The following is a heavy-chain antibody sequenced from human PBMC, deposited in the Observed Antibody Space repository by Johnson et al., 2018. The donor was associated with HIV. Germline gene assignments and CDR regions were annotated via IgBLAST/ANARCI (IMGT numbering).Heavy chain of an antibody. D-gene: IGHD5-18*01. CDR1: GFTFSSYW. V-gene: IGHV3-74*01. CDR2: INSDGSST. J-gene: IGHJ3*02. CDR3: ARDTGVDTAMAGDAFDI. Sequence: VQLVESGGGVVQPGGSLRLSCAASGFTFSSYWMHWVRQAPGKGLVWVSRINSDGSSTSYADSVKGRFTISRDNAKNSLYLQMNSLRAEDTAVYYCARDTGVDTAMAGDAFDIWGQGTMVTVSS.